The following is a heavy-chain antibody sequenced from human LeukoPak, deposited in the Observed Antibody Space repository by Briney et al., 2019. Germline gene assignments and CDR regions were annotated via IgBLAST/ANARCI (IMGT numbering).Heavy chain of an antibody. CDR2: TYYRSKWYS. CDR1: GDSVSNNSAA. Sequence: SQTLSLTCAISGDSVSNNSAAWNWVRQSPSRGLEWLGRTYYRSKWYSDYAPSVKSRITIDPDTSKNHFSLQLISVTPEDTAVYYCVSYAFEIWGQGTMVTVSS. V-gene: IGHV6-1*01. J-gene: IGHJ3*02. CDR3: VSYAFEI.